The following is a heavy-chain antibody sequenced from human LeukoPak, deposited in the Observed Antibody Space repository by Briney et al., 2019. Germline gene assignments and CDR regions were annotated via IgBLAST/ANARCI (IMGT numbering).Heavy chain of an antibody. D-gene: IGHD5-18*01. CDR2: ISGYNGNT. J-gene: IGHJ6*02. Sequence: ASVKVSCKASGYTFTSYAISWVRQAPGQGLEWMGWISGYNGNTKYAQKVQGRVTMTTDTSTSTAYMELRSLRSDDTAVYYCARGYSYGSDYYYGMDVWGQRTTVTVSS. CDR3: ARGYSYGSDYYYGMDV. CDR1: GYTFTSYA. V-gene: IGHV1-18*01.